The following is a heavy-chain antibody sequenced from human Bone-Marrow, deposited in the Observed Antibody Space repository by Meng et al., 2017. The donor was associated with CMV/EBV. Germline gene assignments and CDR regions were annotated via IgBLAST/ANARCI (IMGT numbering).Heavy chain of an antibody. J-gene: IGHJ4*02. CDR1: GYTFTSYG. CDR2: ISAYNGNT. V-gene: IGHV1-18*01. CDR3: ARVGITMIAGDY. Sequence: QGQLVQAGGEVKKPGAPVKVSCKASGYTFTSYGISWVRQAPGQGLEWMGWISAYNGNTNYAQKLQGRVTMTRDTSISTAYMKLSRLRSDDTAVYYCARVGITMIAGDYWGQGTLVTVSS. D-gene: IGHD3-22*01.